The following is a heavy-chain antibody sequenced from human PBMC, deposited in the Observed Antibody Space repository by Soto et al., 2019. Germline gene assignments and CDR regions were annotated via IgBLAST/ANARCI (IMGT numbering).Heavy chain of an antibody. CDR1: GGSISSYY. CDR3: ARVWLQYNWFDP. V-gene: IGHV4-59*01. Sequence: PSETLSLTCTVSGGSISSYYWSWIRQPPGKGLEWIGYIYYSGSTNYNPSLKSRVTISVGTSKNQFSLKLSSVTAADTAVYYCARVWLQYNWFDPWGQGTLVTVSS. D-gene: IGHD5-18*01. J-gene: IGHJ5*02. CDR2: IYYSGST.